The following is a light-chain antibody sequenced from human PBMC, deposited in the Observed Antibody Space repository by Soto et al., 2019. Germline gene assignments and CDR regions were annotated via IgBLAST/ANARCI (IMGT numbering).Light chain of an antibody. Sequence: EIVLTQSPGTLSLSPGERATLSCRASQSVSDSYLAWYQQKPGQAPRLLIYASSRATGIPDRFSGSGSGTDFTLTISRLEPEDFAVYYCQHYGTSALFGPGTKVEI. V-gene: IGKV3-20*01. CDR3: QHYGTSAL. J-gene: IGKJ1*01. CDR2: AS. CDR1: QSVSDSY.